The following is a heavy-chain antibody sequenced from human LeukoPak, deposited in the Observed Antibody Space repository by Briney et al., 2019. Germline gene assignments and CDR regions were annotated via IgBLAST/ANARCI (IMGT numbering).Heavy chain of an antibody. CDR1: GFTFSSYG. J-gene: IGHJ4*02. V-gene: IGHV3-30*18. Sequence: GGSLRLSCAASGFTFSSYGMHWVRQAPGKGLEWVAVISYDGSNKYYADSAKGRFTISRDNSKNTLYLQMNSLRAEDTAVYYCAKDTHLDYWGQGTLVTVSS. CDR2: ISYDGSNK. CDR3: AKDTHLDY.